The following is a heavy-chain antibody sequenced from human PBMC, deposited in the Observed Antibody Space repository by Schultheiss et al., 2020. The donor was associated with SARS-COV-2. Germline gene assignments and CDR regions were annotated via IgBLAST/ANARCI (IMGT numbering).Heavy chain of an antibody. V-gene: IGHV4-61*01. D-gene: IGHD1-26*01. CDR3: ARGRLIVGATRRNYFDY. J-gene: IGHJ4*02. Sequence: SETLSLTCTVSGGSVTSASDHWSWIRQPPGKGLEWIGYVYFSGSTNYNPSLKSRVTISVDTSKNQFSLKLSSVTAADTAVYYCARGRLIVGATRRNYFDYWGQGTLVTVSS. CDR1: GGSVTSASDH. CDR2: VYFSGST.